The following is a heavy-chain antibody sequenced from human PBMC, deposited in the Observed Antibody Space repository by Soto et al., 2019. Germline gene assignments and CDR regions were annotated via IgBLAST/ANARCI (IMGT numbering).Heavy chain of an antibody. Sequence: SETLSLTCAVYGGSIKGYFWSWIRQPPGKGLEWIGEINYSGSTNYNPSLGSRVIISVDTSKNQFSLKLSSATAADTAVYYCARDRSGNGLAYWGQGTPVTVSS. D-gene: IGHD5-12*01. V-gene: IGHV4-34*01. J-gene: IGHJ4*02. CDR1: GGSIKGYF. CDR2: INYSGST. CDR3: ARDRSGNGLAY.